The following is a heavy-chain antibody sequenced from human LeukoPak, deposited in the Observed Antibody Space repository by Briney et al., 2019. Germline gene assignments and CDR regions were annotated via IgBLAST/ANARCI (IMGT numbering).Heavy chain of an antibody. Sequence: GGSLRLSCAASGFTFSNYGMNWVRQAPGKGLEWVSGITGSGGSTYYADSVKGRFTISRDNSKNTVYLQMNSLRTEDTAVYYCAKESASGYDSSGYFDYWGQGTLVTVSS. D-gene: IGHD3-22*01. V-gene: IGHV3-23*01. CDR2: ITGSGGST. J-gene: IGHJ4*02. CDR3: AKESASGYDSSGYFDY. CDR1: GFTFSNYG.